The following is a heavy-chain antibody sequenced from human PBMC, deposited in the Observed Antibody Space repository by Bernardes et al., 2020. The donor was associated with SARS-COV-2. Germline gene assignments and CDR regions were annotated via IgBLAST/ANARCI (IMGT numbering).Heavy chain of an antibody. J-gene: IGHJ4*02. CDR2: IKSKRDGGSA. CDR3: TSTFYYDSSGDR. Sequence: GGSLRLSCAASGFTFSGVWMSWVRQAPGKGLEWLGRIKSKRDGGSADYAAPVEGRFTISRDDSKNTLYLQMSSLKTEDIAVYYCTSTFYYDSSGDRWGQGTLVTVSS. D-gene: IGHD3-22*01. CDR1: GFTFSGVW. V-gene: IGHV3-15*01.